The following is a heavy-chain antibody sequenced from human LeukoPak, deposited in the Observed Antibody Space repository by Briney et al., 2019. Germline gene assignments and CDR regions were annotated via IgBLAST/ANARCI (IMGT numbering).Heavy chain of an antibody. D-gene: IGHD3-22*01. CDR3: ARDLVYDSSGYPLD. J-gene: IGHJ4*02. Sequence: SETLSLTCTVSGGSISSYYWSWIRQPPGKGLEWIGYIYYSGSTNYNPSLKSRVTISVDTSKNQFSLELSSVTAADTAVYYCARDLVYDSSGYPLDWGQGTLVTVSS. CDR1: GGSISSYY. CDR2: IYYSGST. V-gene: IGHV4-59*01.